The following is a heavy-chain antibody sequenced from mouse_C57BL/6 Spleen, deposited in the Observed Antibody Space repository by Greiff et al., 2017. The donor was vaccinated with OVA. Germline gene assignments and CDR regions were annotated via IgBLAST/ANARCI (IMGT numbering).Heavy chain of an antibody. CDR2: ISSGGDYI. Sequence: EVKLVESGEGLVKPGGSLKLSCAASGFTFSSYAMSWVRQTPEKRLEWVAYISSGGDYIYYADTVKGRFTISRDNARNTLYLQMSSLKSEDTAMYYCTRDLGYDYDGYFDVWGTGTTVTVSS. CDR1: GFTFSSYA. D-gene: IGHD2-4*01. V-gene: IGHV5-9-1*02. CDR3: TRDLGYDYDGYFDV. J-gene: IGHJ1*03.